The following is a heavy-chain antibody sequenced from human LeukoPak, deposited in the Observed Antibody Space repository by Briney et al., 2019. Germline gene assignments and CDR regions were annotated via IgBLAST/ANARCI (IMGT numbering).Heavy chain of an antibody. D-gene: IGHD3-16*01. J-gene: IGHJ4*02. CDR3: AKDLGSYFDY. Sequence: GGSLRLFCAASGFTFSSYGMHWVRQAPGKGLEWVAFIRYDGSNKYYADSVKGRFTISRDNSKNTLYLQMNSLRAEDTAVYYCAKDLGSYFDYWGQGTLVTVSS. V-gene: IGHV3-30*02. CDR2: IRYDGSNK. CDR1: GFTFSSYG.